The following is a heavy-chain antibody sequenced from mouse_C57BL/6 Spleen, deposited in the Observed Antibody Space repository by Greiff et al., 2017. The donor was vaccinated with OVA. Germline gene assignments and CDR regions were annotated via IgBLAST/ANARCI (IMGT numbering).Heavy chain of an antibody. CDR1: GYAFSSYW. Sequence: QVQLQQSGAELVKPGASVKISCKASGYAFSSYWMNWVKQRPGKGLEWIGQIYPGDGDTNYNGKFKGKATLTADKSSSTAYMQLSSLTSEDSAVYFCAREGDSSGLDYWGQGTSVTVSS. D-gene: IGHD3-2*02. CDR2: IYPGDGDT. V-gene: IGHV1-80*01. CDR3: AREGDSSGLDY. J-gene: IGHJ4*01.